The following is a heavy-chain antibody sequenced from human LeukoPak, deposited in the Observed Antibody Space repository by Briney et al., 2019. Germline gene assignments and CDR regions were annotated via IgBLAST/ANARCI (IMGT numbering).Heavy chain of an antibody. CDR2: ISGSGGST. V-gene: IGHV3-23*01. CDR1: GFTFSSYA. Sequence: GGSLRLSCAASGFTFSSYAMSWVRQAPGKGLEWVSAISGSGGSTYYADSVKGRFTISRGNSKNTLYLQMNSLRAEDTAVYYRAKGYYGSGSSHFDYWGQGTLVTVSS. J-gene: IGHJ4*02. D-gene: IGHD3-10*01. CDR3: AKGYYGSGSSHFDY.